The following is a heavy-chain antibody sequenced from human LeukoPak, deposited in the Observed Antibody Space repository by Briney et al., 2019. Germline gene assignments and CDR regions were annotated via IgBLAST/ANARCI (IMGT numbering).Heavy chain of an antibody. CDR1: GFTFSSYW. CDR2: IDSDGLTT. D-gene: IGHD1-26*01. V-gene: IGHV3-74*01. Sequence: GGSLRLSCAVSGFTFSSYWMHWVRQVPGKGLVWVARIDSDGLTTTYADSVKGRFTVSRDNSKNTLYLQMNSLRAEDTAVFYCAKGGARLHSYYFDYWGQGTLVTVSS. CDR3: AKGGARLHSYYFDY. J-gene: IGHJ4*02.